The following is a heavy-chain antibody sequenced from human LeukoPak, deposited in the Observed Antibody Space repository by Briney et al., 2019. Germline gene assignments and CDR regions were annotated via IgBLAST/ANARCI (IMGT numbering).Heavy chain of an antibody. Sequence: GRSLRLSCAASGFTFNSYGIHWVRQAPGKGLEWVAVIWLDGSNKYYADSVKGRFTISRDNSKNTLYLQMNSLRAEDTAVYYCAKAAGYSSGWPFEYWGQGTLVTVSS. CDR3: AKAAGYSSGWPFEY. D-gene: IGHD6-19*01. CDR1: GFTFNSYG. CDR2: IWLDGSNK. V-gene: IGHV3-33*06. J-gene: IGHJ4*02.